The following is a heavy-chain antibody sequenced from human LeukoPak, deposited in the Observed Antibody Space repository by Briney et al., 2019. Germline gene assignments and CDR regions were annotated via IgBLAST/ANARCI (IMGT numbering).Heavy chain of an antibody. J-gene: IGHJ4*02. Sequence: SETLSLTCAVYGGSFSGYYWNWIRQPPGKGLEWIGEINHSGSTNYNPSLKSRVTISVDTSKNQFSLKLSSVTAADTAVYYCARRGYYDSSGYYVAGLDYWGQGTLVTVSS. CDR3: ARRGYYDSSGYYVAGLDY. CDR1: GGSFSGYY. D-gene: IGHD3-22*01. CDR2: INHSGST. V-gene: IGHV4-34*01.